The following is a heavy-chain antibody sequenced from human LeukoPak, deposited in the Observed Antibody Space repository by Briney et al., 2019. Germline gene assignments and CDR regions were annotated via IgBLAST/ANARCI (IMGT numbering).Heavy chain of an antibody. J-gene: IGHJ4*02. D-gene: IGHD4-17*01. V-gene: IGHV1-2*02. CDR3: ARALGDYGNNRVYYFDY. CDR1: GYTFTAYY. Sequence: ASVKVSCKASGYTFTAYYIHWVRQAPGQGLEWMGWINPNSGGTNYAQKFQGRVSMTRDTSISTAYLDMSGPTSDDTAMYYCARALGDYGNNRVYYFDYWGQGSLVTVSS. CDR2: INPNSGGT.